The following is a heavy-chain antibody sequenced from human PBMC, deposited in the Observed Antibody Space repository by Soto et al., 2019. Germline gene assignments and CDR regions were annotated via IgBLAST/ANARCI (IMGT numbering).Heavy chain of an antibody. V-gene: IGHV2-5*02. D-gene: IGHD2-15*01. Sequence: QITLKESGPTLVKPTQTLTLTCTFSGFSVSTGGVGVAWIRQPPGKALEWLALIYWDVDKRYSPFLQSRVTITKDISKNQLVLTMTNMDPVDTATYYCAHKGGRGAGMDVWGQGTTVTVSS. CDR2: IYWDVDK. J-gene: IGHJ6*02. CDR1: GFSVSTGGVG. CDR3: AHKGGRGAGMDV.